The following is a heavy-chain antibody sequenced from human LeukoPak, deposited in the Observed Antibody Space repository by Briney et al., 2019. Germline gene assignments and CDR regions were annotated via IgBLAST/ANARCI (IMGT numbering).Heavy chain of an antibody. CDR1: GGSVSSGSYY. CDR3: ARDTPTYFDY. D-gene: IGHD1-26*01. J-gene: IGHJ4*02. V-gene: IGHV4-61*01. Sequence: PSETLSLTCTVSGGSVSSGSYYWSWIRQPPGKGLEWIGYIYYSGSTNYSPSLKSRVTISVDTSRNQFSLKLSSVTAADTAVYYCARDTPTYFDYWGQGTLVTVSS. CDR2: IYYSGST.